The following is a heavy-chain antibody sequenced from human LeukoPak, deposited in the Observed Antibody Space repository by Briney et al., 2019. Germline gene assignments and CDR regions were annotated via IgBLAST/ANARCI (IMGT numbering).Heavy chain of an antibody. CDR2: IYYSGST. CDR3: ARDQVGSYYDSSGYYDY. D-gene: IGHD3-22*01. CDR1: GGSISSSSYY. J-gene: IGHJ4*02. Sequence: PSETLSLTCTVSGGSISSSSYYWGWIRQPPGKGLEWIGSIYYSGSTYYNPSLKSRVTISVDTSKNQFSLKLSSVTAADTAVYYCARDQVGSYYDSSGYYDYWGQGTLVTVSS. V-gene: IGHV4-39*07.